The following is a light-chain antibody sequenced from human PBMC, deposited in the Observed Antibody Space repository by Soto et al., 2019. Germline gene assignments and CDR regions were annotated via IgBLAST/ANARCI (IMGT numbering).Light chain of an antibody. J-gene: IGKJ1*01. CDR3: QQYGSSPWT. V-gene: IGKV3-20*01. Sequence: IVLTQSPGTLSLSPGERATLSCRASQSVTNNYLAWYQQKAGHAPRLLIYLASNRAAGTPDRFSGSGSGADFTLTINRLEPEDFAVYFCQQYGSSPWTFGQGTKVDIK. CDR2: LAS. CDR1: QSVTNNY.